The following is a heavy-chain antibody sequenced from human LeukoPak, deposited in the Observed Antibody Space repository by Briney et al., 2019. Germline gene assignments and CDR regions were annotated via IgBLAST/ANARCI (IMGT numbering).Heavy chain of an antibody. CDR2: ISSTYAYI. V-gene: IGHV3-21*01. CDR1: GFTFSSYS. CDR3: ARVDYDISTGYQNYFEY. J-gene: IGHJ4*02. D-gene: IGHD3-9*01. Sequence: RGSLRLSCAASGFTFSSYSMSSVRQAPGKGLECVSSISSTYAYIYYVDSVKGRFTVSRDNTKNLLYMQMNSLTAEDTAVYYCARVDYDISTGYQNYFEYWGQGTLVTVSS.